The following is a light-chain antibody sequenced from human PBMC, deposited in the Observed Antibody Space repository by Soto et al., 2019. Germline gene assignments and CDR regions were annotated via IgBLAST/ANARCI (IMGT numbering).Light chain of an antibody. CDR3: AAWDDSLSGYYV. J-gene: IGLJ1*01. CDR1: SSNIGSNY. CDR2: RND. Sequence: QSVLTQPPSASGTPGQRVTISCSESSSNIGSNYVYWYQQLPGTAPKLLLYRNDQRPSGVPDRFSGSKSGTSASLAISGLRSEDEADYYCAAWDDSLSGYYVFGTGTKATVL. V-gene: IGLV1-47*01.